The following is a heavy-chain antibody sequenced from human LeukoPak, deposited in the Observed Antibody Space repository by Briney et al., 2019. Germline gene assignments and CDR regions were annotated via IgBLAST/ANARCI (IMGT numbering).Heavy chain of an antibody. D-gene: IGHD3-22*01. CDR1: GYTFTGYY. V-gene: IGHV1-46*01. CDR3: ARSFSSGGLDY. Sequence: ASVKVSCKASGYTFTGYYMHWVRQAPGQGLEWMGGGSTTYAQKFQGRVTMTRDMSTSTVYMELSSLRSEDTAVYYCARSFSSGGLDYWGQGTLVTVSS. J-gene: IGHJ4*02. CDR2: GST.